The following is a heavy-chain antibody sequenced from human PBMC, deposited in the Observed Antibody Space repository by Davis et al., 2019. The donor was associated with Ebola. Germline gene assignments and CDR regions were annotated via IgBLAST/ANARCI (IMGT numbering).Heavy chain of an antibody. CDR1: GGSISSYY. Sequence: MPSETLSLTCTVSGGSISSYYWSWIRQPPGKGLEWIGYIYYSGSTNYNPSLKSRVTISVDTSKNQFSLKLGSVTAADTAVYYCARRPGVGWGFVFDYWGQGTLVTVSS. CDR3: ARRPGVGWGFVFDY. V-gene: IGHV4-59*08. J-gene: IGHJ4*02. CDR2: IYYSGST. D-gene: IGHD2-21*01.